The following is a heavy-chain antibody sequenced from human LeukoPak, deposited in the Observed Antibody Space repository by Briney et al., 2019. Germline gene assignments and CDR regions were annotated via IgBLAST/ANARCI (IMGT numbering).Heavy chain of an antibody. CDR2: IFYSGRT. CDR1: GDSMSSGSYY. CDR3: ARSAFTTGRFDY. V-gene: IGHV4-31*03. Sequence: PSQTLSLTCTVSGDSMSSGSYYWSWIRQHPGKGLEWIGYIFYSGRTYYNPSLKSRLTISIDTSKELFSLNLTSVTAADTAVYYCARSAFTTGRFDYWAQGTLVTVSS. D-gene: IGHD3-10*01. J-gene: IGHJ4*02.